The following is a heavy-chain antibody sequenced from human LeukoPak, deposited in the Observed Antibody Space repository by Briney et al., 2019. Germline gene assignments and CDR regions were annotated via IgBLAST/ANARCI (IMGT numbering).Heavy chain of an antibody. Sequence: SVKVSCKASGGTFSSYAISWVRQAPGQGLEWMGGIIPIFGTANYAQKFQGRVTITADESTSTAYMELSSLRSEDTAVYYCATSIVVASATRGNPPPYHYYYGMDVWGQGTTVTVSS. CDR2: IIPIFGTA. CDR3: ATSIVVASATRGNPPPYHYYYGMDV. V-gene: IGHV1-69*13. J-gene: IGHJ6*02. CDR1: GGTFSSYA. D-gene: IGHD2-2*01.